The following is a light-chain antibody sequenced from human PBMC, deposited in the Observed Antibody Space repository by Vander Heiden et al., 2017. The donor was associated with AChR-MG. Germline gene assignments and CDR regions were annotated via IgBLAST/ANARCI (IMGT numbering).Light chain of an antibody. V-gene: IGKV1-5*03. CDR1: QSVDKW. CDR3: QQDYAYPRT. J-gene: IGKJ1*01. CDR2: KTS. Sequence: DIQMTQSPSTLSASLGDRVSITCRASQSVDKWLAWYQQKPGKAPNLLIYKTSNLESGVPSRFSGSGSGTEFTLTISSLQPDDFATYYCQQDYAYPRTFGQGTKVEIK.